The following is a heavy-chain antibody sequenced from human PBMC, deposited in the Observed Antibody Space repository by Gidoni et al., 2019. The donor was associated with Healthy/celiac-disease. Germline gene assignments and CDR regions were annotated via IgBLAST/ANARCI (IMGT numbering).Heavy chain of an antibody. V-gene: IGHV3-30-3*01. D-gene: IGHD3-16*02. CDR1: GFTFSSYA. J-gene: IGHJ4*02. Sequence: QVQLVESGGGVVQPGRSLRLSCAASGFTFSSYAMHWVRQAPGKGLEGVAVISYDGSNKYYADSVKGRFTISRDNSKNTLYLQMNSLRAEDTAVYYCARDIENVFDYWGQGTLVTVSS. CDR2: ISYDGSNK. CDR3: ARDIENVFDY.